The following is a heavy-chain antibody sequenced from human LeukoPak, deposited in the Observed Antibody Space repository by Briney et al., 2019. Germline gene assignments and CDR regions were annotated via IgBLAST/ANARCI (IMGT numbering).Heavy chain of an antibody. CDR1: GFTFSSYA. D-gene: IGHD3-22*01. CDR2: ISGSGGST. CDR3: AKDRAYYDSSGYYYWFDY. J-gene: IGHJ4*02. Sequence: GESLRLSCAASGFTFSSYAMSWVRQAPGKGLEWVSAISGSGGSTYYADSVKGRFTISRDNSKNTLYLQMNSLRAEDTAVYYCAKDRAYYDSSGYYYWFDYWGQGTLVTVSS. V-gene: IGHV3-23*01.